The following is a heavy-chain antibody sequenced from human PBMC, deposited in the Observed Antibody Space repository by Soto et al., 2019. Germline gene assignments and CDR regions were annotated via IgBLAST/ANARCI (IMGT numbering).Heavy chain of an antibody. J-gene: IGHJ5*02. CDR3: ATRILRGYSSSWYNWFDP. V-gene: IGHV1-3*01. CDR1: GYTFTSYA. Sequence: ASVKVSCKASGYTFTSYAMHWVRQAPGQRLEWMGWINAGNGNTKYSQKFQGRVTITRDTSASTAYMELSSLRSEDTAVYYCATRILRGYSSSWYNWFDPWGQGTLVTVSS. D-gene: IGHD6-13*01. CDR2: INAGNGNT.